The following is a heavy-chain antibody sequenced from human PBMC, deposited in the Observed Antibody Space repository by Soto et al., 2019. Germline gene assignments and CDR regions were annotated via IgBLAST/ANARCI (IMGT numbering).Heavy chain of an antibody. CDR2: ILHTGGT. CDR1: GGPISGGGFS. CDR3: ARLQFGEGFDY. V-gene: IGHV4-30-2*01. Sequence: SETLSLTCAVSGGPISGGGFSWSWIRQPPGKGLEWIGYILHTGGTQYNPSLKSRVSMSVDKSKNQFSLHLTSVTAADTAVYYCARLQFGEGFDYWGQGALVTVSS. D-gene: IGHD3-10*01. J-gene: IGHJ4*02.